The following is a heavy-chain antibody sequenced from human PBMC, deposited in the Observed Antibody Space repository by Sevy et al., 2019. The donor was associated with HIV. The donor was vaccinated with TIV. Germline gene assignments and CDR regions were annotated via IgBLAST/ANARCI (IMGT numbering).Heavy chain of an antibody. Sequence: SETLSLTCNVSGVSITRSYWNWIRQTPGKGLEWIAFVYYTGKTNYNPSLKSRVTVSLDTSKIQFSLKWSSVTAADTAVYYCARGGAGRQFDYYYYMDVWGKGTTVTVSS. D-gene: IGHD6-6*01. J-gene: IGHJ6*03. CDR3: ARGGAGRQFDYYYYMDV. CDR2: VYYTGKT. V-gene: IGHV4-59*01. CDR1: GVSITRSY.